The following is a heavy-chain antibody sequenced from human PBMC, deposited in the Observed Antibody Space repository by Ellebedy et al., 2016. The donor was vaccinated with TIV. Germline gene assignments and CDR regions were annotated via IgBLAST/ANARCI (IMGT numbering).Heavy chain of an antibody. CDR2: IKQDGSEK. J-gene: IGHJ6*02. CDR3: ARDGGPGYYGMDV. D-gene: IGHD3-16*01. CDR1: GFTFSSYW. Sequence: GESLKISCAASGFTFSSYWMSWVRQAPGKGLEWVANIKQDGSEKYYVDSVKGRFTISRDNAKNSLYLQMNSLRAEDTAVYYCARDGGPGYYGMDVWGQGTTVTVSS. V-gene: IGHV3-7*01.